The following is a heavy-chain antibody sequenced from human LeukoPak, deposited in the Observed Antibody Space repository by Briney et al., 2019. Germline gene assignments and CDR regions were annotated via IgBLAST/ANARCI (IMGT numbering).Heavy chain of an antibody. CDR1: GFTFHNNG. V-gene: IGHV3-23*01. CDR3: AREDRSGWYYFDY. Sequence: GGSLRLSCAASGFTFHNNGMSWVRQAPGKGLEWVSAISGSSRSTYHAESVKGRFTISRDNSKNTLFLQMNSLRAEDTAVYYCAREDRSGWYYFDYWGQGTLVTVSS. CDR2: ISGSSRST. J-gene: IGHJ4*02. D-gene: IGHD6-19*01.